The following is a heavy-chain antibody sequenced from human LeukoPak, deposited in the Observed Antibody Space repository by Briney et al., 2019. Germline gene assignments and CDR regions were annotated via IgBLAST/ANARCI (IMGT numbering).Heavy chain of an antibody. CDR2: TYYRSKWFN. V-gene: IGHV6-1*01. CDR1: GDSVSSDSAA. D-gene: IGHD6-19*01. J-gene: IGHJ4*02. Sequence: SQTLSLTCAISGDSVSSDSAAWYWLRQSPSRGLEWLGRTYYRSKWFNDYAVSVKSRIIINSDTSKNQFSLHLNSVTPEDTAVYYCARVRRIAVTAYYFDSWGQGTLVTVSS. CDR3: ARVRRIAVTAYYFDS.